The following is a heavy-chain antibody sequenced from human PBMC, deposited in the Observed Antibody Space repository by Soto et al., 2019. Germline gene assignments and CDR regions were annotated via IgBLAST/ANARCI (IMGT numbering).Heavy chain of an antibody. V-gene: IGHV2-5*02. CDR3: AHKGSGSRAIDY. D-gene: IGHD3-10*01. CDR2: IYWDDSK. CDR1: GFSLSTSGVG. Sequence: QITLKESGPPLVKPTQTLTLTCTFSGFSLSTSGVGVGWIRQPPGKALEWLAVIYWDDSKTYSPSLKSRLTSTKDTSRDQVVLTMTNMDPVDTATYYCAHKGSGSRAIDYWGQGALVTVSS. J-gene: IGHJ4*02.